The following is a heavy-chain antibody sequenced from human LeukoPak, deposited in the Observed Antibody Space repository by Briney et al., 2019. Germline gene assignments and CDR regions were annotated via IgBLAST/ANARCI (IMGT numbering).Heavy chain of an antibody. Sequence: PSETLSLTCTVSGGSFGTDYWSWIRQPPGKGLEWISYVYYSGSANYNPSLKSRVTISVDTSKNQFSLKMNSVTAADTAVYYCARQVGWFDPWGQGTLVTVSS. CDR2: VYYSGSA. V-gene: IGHV4-59*08. J-gene: IGHJ5*02. CDR1: GGSFGTDY. CDR3: ARQVGWFDP.